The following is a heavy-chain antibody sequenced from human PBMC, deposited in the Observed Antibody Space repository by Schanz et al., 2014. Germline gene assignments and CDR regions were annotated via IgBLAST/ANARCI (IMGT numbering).Heavy chain of an antibody. V-gene: IGHV3-23*01. D-gene: IGHD3-22*01. CDR3: AKDPSHGDYDYYFDY. J-gene: IGHJ4*02. CDR2: ISHSGGSK. Sequence: DVQLLESGGGLVQPGGSLRLSCAASGFTFNSYAMTWVRQAPGKGLEWVSSISHSGGSKYYADSVKGRFTISRDNSENTLYRQMNSLSADDTAVFYCAKDPSHGDYDYYFDYWGQGTLVTVSS. CDR1: GFTFNSYA.